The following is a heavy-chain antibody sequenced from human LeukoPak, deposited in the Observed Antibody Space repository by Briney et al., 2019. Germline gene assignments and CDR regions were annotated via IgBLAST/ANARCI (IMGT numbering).Heavy chain of an antibody. CDR1: GYTFTSYG. Sequence: ASVKVSCKASGYTFTSYGISWVRQAPGQGLEWMGWISVYNGNTNYAEKLQGRVTMTTDTPTSTAYMELRSLRSDDTALYYCARVASNGSYPGPHDYWGQGTLVTVSS. V-gene: IGHV1-18*01. CDR2: ISVYNGNT. D-gene: IGHD1-26*01. CDR3: ARVASNGSYPGPHDY. J-gene: IGHJ4*02.